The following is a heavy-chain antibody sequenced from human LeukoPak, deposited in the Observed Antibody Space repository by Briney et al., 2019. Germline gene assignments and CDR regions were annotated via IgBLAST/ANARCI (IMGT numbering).Heavy chain of an antibody. CDR3: ARRIAAAAAPYYFDY. V-gene: IGHV3-74*01. Sequence: GGSLRLSCAASGFTFSSYWMHWVRQAPGKGLLWVSRINSDGSSTSYADSVKGRFTISRDNDKNTLYLQMNSLRAEDTAVYYCARRIAAAAAPYYFDYWGQGTLVTVSS. D-gene: IGHD6-13*01. CDR1: GFTFSSYW. CDR2: INSDGSST. J-gene: IGHJ4*02.